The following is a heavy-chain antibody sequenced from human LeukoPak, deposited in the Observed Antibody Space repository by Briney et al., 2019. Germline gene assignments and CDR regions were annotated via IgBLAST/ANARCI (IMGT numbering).Heavy chain of an antibody. CDR2: ISYDGSNK. CDR3: ARIDYDSSGYYCPYYYYGMDV. V-gene: IGHV3-30*03. D-gene: IGHD3-22*01. CDR1: GFTFSSYG. J-gene: IGHJ6*02. Sequence: PGGSLRLSCAASGFTFSSYGMHWVRQAPGKGLEWVAVISYDGSNKYYADSVKGRFTISRDNSKNTLYLQMNSLRAEDTAVYYCARIDYDSSGYYCPYYYYGMDVWGQGTTVTVSS.